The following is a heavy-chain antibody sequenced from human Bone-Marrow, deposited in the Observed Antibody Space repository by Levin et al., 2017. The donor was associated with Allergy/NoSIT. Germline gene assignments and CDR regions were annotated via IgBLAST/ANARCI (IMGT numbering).Heavy chain of an antibody. J-gene: IGHJ4*02. Sequence: QAGGSLRLSCAASGFTFSSYAMSWVRQAPGKGLEWVSAISGSGGSTYYADSVKGRFTISRDNSKNTLYLQMNSLRAEDTAVYYCAKDRDYYDSSGYYYPNYWGQGTLVTVSS. V-gene: IGHV3-23*01. CDR1: GFTFSSYA. CDR3: AKDRDYYDSSGYYYPNY. CDR2: ISGSGGST. D-gene: IGHD3-22*01.